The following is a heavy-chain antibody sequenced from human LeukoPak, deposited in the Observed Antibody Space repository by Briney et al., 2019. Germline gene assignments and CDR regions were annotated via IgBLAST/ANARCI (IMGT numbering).Heavy chain of an antibody. J-gene: IGHJ6*02. CDR1: AGYIGSDALY. CDR2: IHYTRSYSGTT. D-gene: IGHD2-2*01. CDR3: ARTDACSSTSCYVGDYYGMDV. Sequence: PSETLSLTCIVSAGYIGSDALYWGWIRQSPGKGLEWIGSIHYTRSYSGTTYYNPSLKSRVTISVDTSKNQFSLKLSSVTAADTALYYCARTDACSSTSCYVGDYYGMDVWGQGTTVTVSS. V-gene: IGHV4-39*07.